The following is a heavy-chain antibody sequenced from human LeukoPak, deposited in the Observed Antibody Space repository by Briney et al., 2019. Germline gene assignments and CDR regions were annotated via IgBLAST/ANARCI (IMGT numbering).Heavy chain of an antibody. D-gene: IGHD5-12*01. CDR3: ARDVGGYSAYDRALEY. V-gene: IGHV1-46*01. Sequence: ASVKVSFKASGYTFTSYYMHWVRQAPGQGLEWMGIMNPSSGGTSFAQKFQGRVTMTRDTSTSTVYMELSSLRSEDTATYYCARDVGGYSAYDRALEYWGQGTLVTVSS. CDR2: MNPSSGGT. CDR1: GYTFTSYY. J-gene: IGHJ4*02.